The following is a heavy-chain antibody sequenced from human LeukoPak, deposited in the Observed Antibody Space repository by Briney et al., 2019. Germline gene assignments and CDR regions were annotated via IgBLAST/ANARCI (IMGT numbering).Heavy chain of an antibody. V-gene: IGHV3-30*02. Sequence: GGSLRLSCAASGFTFSNYGMHWVRQAPGKGLEWVAFIRFDGFNKYYADSVKGRFTISRDNAKNSLYLQMNSLRAEDTAVYYCARGGTNFDYWGQGTLVTVSS. J-gene: IGHJ4*02. CDR2: IRFDGFNK. CDR1: GFTFSNYG. CDR3: ARGGTNFDY. D-gene: IGHD3-16*01.